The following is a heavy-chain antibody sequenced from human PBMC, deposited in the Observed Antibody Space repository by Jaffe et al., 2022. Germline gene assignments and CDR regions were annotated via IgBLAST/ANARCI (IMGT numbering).Heavy chain of an antibody. CDR3: AKGTFGGDTAPD. D-gene: IGHD3-16*01. CDR1: GFTFSSYA. J-gene: IGHJ4*02. V-gene: IGHV3-23*01. Sequence: EVQLLESGGDLVQPGGSLRLSCAASGFTFSSYAMSWVRQAPGKGLEWVSGISSSGGSIYYTDSVKGRFTISRDNSKNTLFLQMNSLRVEDTAIYYCAKGTFGGDTAPDWGQGTLVTVSS. CDR2: ISSSGGSI.